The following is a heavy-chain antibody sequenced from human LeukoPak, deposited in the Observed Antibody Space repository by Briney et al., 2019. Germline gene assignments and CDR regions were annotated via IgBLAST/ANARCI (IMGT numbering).Heavy chain of an antibody. CDR3: ARDRSSGI. CDR2: IYHSGST. J-gene: IGHJ4*02. V-gene: IGHV4-39*07. D-gene: IGHD6-19*01. Sequence: SETLSLTCTVSGDSISSSSYYWGWIRQPPGKGLEWIGEIYHSGSTNYNPSLKSRVTISVDKSKNQFSLNLSSVTAADTAVYYCARDRSSGIWGQGTLVTVSS. CDR1: GDSISSSSYY.